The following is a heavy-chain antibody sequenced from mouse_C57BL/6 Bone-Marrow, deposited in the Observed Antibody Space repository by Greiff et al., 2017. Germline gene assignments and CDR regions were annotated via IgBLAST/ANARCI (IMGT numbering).Heavy chain of an antibody. CDR3: ARHGITTVVALDY. D-gene: IGHD1-1*01. CDR2: ISSGSSTI. V-gene: IGHV5-17*01. Sequence: EVQRVESGGGLVKPGGSLKLSCAASGFTFSDYGMHWVRQAPEKGLEWVAYISSGSSTIYYADTVKGRFTISRDNAKNTLFLQMTSLRSEDTAMYYCARHGITTVVALDYWGQGTTLTVSS. J-gene: IGHJ2*01. CDR1: GFTFSDYG.